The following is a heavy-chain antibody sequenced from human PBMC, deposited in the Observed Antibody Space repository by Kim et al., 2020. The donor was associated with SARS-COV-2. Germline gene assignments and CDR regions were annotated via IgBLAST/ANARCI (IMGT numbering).Heavy chain of an antibody. Sequence: PSLKCRVTISVDTSKNQFSLKLSSVTAADTAVYYCARDRYYYASGLYFDYWGQGTLVTVSS. V-gene: IGHV4-59*01. J-gene: IGHJ4*02. CDR3: ARDRYYYASGLYFDY. D-gene: IGHD3-10*01.